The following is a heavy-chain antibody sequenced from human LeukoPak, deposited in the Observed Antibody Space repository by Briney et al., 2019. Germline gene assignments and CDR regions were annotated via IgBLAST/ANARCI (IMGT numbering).Heavy chain of an antibody. D-gene: IGHD6-13*01. CDR3: ASSAAAGTGGWFDP. CDR1: GFTFSSYS. CDR2: ISSSSSYI. V-gene: IGHV3-21*01. Sequence: GWSLRLSCAASGFTFSSYSMNWVRQAPGKGLEWVSSISSSSSYIYYADSVKGRFTISRDNAKNSLYLQMNSLRAEDTAVYYCASSAAAGTGGWFDPWGQGTLVTVSS. J-gene: IGHJ5*02.